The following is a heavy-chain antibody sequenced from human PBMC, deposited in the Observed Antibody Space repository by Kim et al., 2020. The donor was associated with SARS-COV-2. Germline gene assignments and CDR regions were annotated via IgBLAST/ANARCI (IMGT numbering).Heavy chain of an antibody. V-gene: IGHV4-59*01. CDR3: ARDHREWVQYTAYWYFDL. J-gene: IGHJ2*01. CDR1: GGSISSYY. CDR2: IYHSGST. D-gene: IGHD1-1*01. Sequence: SETLSLTCTVSGGSISSYYWSWIRQPPGKGLEWIGYIYHSGSTNYNPSLKSRVTISVDTSKNQLSLKLSSVTAADTAVYYCARDHREWVQYTAYWYFDLWGHGTLVTVSS.